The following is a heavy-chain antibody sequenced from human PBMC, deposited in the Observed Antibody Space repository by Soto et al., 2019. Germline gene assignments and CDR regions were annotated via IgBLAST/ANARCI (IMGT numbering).Heavy chain of an antibody. CDR1: GFTFGSYS. Sequence: GGSLRLSCTASGFTFGSYSMNRVRQAPGKGLEWVSSISSSSSYIYYADSVKGRSTISRDNAKNSLYLQMNSLRAEGTAVYYCARDGSYYYYMDVWGKGTTVTVSS. CDR2: ISSSSSYI. D-gene: IGHD2-2*03. J-gene: IGHJ6*03. CDR3: ARDGSYYYYMDV. V-gene: IGHV3-21*01.